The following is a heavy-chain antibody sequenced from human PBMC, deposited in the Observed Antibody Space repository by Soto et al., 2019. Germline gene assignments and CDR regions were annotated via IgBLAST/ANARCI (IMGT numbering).Heavy chain of an antibody. CDR1: GDTFTSEF. V-gene: IGHV1-46*01. CDR3: ASRVLSDMDV. D-gene: IGHD3-10*01. J-gene: IGHJ6*02. Sequence: QEQLVQSGAEVKEPGASLKVSCKASGDTFTSEFIHWVRQAPGQGLEWMGRINPSSGATLNAQKFQGSLTLTTDTSTSTVYMDLNSLKSEDSAVYYCASRVLSDMDVWGQGTTVTVSS. CDR2: INPSSGAT.